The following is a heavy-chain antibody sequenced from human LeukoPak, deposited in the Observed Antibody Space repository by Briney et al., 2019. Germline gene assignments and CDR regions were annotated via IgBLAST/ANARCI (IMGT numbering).Heavy chain of an antibody. CDR1: GFTSSSYA. Sequence: PGGSLRLSCAASGFTSSSYAMSWVRQAPGQGLASVSAISGSGGTTYYADSVKDRFTISRVNSKNTLYLQVSSMRAEDTAVYYCAKVSPIFGVVIGSTHYFDYWGQGTLVTVAS. D-gene: IGHD3-3*01. CDR3: AKVSPIFGVVIGSTHYFDY. V-gene: IGHV3-23*01. J-gene: IGHJ4*01. CDR2: ISGSGGTT.